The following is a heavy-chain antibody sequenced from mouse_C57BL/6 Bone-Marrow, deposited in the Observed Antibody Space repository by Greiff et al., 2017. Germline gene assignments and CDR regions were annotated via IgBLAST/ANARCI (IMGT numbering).Heavy chain of an antibody. V-gene: IGHV1-52*01. J-gene: IGHJ1*03. CDR3: ARDDGYPHWYFDV. CDR2: IDPSDSET. D-gene: IGHD2-3*01. CDR1: GYTFTSYW. Sequence: QVQLQQPGAELVRPGSSVKLSCKASGYTFTSYWMHWVKQRPIQGLEWIGNIDPSDSETHYNQKFKDKATLTVDKSSSTAYMPLSSLTSEDSAVYYCARDDGYPHWYFDVWGTGTTVTVSS.